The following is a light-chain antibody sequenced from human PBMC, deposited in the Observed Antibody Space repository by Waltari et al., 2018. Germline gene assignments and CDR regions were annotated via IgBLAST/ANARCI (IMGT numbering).Light chain of an antibody. Sequence: SSELTQDPAVSVALGLTVRITCQGDSLRRYYASWYQQRPAQAPILVLYGQNNRPSGIPDRFSGSTSGNTASLTITRAQAEDEGDYYCHSRDTSSTRLFGGGTRVTV. V-gene: IGLV3-19*01. CDR3: HSRDTSSTRL. J-gene: IGLJ2*01. CDR2: GQN. CDR1: SLRRYY.